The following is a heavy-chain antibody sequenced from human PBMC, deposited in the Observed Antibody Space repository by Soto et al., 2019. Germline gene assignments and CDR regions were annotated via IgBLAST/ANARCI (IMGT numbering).Heavy chain of an antibody. D-gene: IGHD3-10*02. V-gene: IGHV2-5*02. J-gene: IGHJ5*02. CDR2: IYWDDDK. CDR3: AHYVSTSPAGWFDP. Sequence: QITLKESGPTLVKHTQTLTLTCTFSGLSLSTSGEAVGWIRQPPGKALEWLALIYWDDDKRYNPTLKTRLTITKATSKNQVVLTLTNMDPVDTATYYCAHYVSTSPAGWFDPWGQGILVTVSS. CDR1: GLSLSTSGEA.